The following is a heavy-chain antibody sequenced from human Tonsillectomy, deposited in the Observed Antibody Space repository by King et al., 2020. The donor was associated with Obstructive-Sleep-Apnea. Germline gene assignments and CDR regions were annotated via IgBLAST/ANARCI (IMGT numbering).Heavy chain of an antibody. CDR2: IFSNDEK. J-gene: IGHJ6*02. Sequence: VTLKESGPVLVKPTETLTLTCTVSGFSLSNARMGVSWIRQPPGKALEWLAHIFSNDEKSYSTSLKSRLTISKDTSKSQVVLTMTNMDPVDTATYYCARIEGYCSSTSCSPSYYYGMDVWGQGTTVTVSS. D-gene: IGHD2-2*01. CDR1: GFSLSNARMG. CDR3: ARIEGYCSSTSCSPSYYYGMDV. V-gene: IGHV2-26*01.